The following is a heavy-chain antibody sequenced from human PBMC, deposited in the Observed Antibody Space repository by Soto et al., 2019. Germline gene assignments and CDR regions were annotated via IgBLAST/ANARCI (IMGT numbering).Heavy chain of an antibody. D-gene: IGHD2-2*01. Sequence: PGGSLRLSCAASGFSFNIFAMNWVRQAPGKGLEWVSSISSLGTYIYYPDALKGRFTISRDNAKNSLYLELDSLRPDDTAVYYCARAEDCSSTSCHFDSWCQGT. CDR2: ISSLGTYI. CDR3: ARAEDCSSTSCHFDS. J-gene: IGHJ4*02. V-gene: IGHV3-21*01. CDR1: GFSFNIFA.